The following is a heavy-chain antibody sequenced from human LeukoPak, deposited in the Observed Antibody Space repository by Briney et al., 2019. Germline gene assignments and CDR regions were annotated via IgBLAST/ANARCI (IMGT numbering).Heavy chain of an antibody. J-gene: IGHJ4*02. CDR1: GYTFTGYY. D-gene: IGHD5-18*01. Sequence: ASVKVSCKASGYTFTGYYMHWVRQAPGQGLEWMGWINPNSGGTNYAQKFQGRVTMTRDTSISTAYMELSRLRSDDTAVYYCARDIVSLDTAMVAFDYWGQGTLVTVSS. V-gene: IGHV1-2*02. CDR3: ARDIVSLDTAMVAFDY. CDR2: INPNSGGT.